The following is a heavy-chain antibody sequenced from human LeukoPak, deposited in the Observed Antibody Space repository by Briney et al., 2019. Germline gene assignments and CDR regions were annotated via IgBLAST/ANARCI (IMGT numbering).Heavy chain of an antibody. J-gene: IGHJ4*02. CDR2: ISGGGETT. CDR3: ARDYADYVGYFFFDY. Sequence: PGGSLRLSCGASGFTFSNHAMNWVRQAPGKGLEWVSSISGGGETTYYADSAKGRFTISRDNSQNTLYLQMNSLRAEDTAVYYCARDYADYVGYFFFDYWGQGTLVTVSS. CDR1: GFTFSNHA. D-gene: IGHD4-17*01. V-gene: IGHV3-23*01.